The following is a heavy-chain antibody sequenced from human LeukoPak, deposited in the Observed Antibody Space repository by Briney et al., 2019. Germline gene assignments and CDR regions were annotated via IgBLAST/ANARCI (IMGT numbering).Heavy chain of an antibody. CDR3: ARARSGLLEFDP. Sequence: PSETLSLTRTVSGGSISSYYWSWIRQPPGKGLEWIGYIYYSGSTNYNPSLKSRVTISVDTSKNQFSLKLSSVTAADTAVYYCARARSGLLEFDPWGQGTLVTVSS. CDR1: GGSISSYY. CDR2: IYYSGST. J-gene: IGHJ5*02. V-gene: IGHV4-59*01. D-gene: IGHD2-15*01.